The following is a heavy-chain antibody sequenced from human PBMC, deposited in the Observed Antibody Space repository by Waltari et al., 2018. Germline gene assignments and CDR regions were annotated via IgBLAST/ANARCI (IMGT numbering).Heavy chain of an antibody. V-gene: IGHV4-34*01. CDR2: INHSGST. Sequence: QVQLHQWGAGLLKPSETLSLTCAVYGGSFSGYYWSWIRQPPGKGLEWIGEINHSGSTNYNPSLKSRVTISVDTSKNQFSLKLSSVTAADTAVYYCARPYTKGGPFDYWGQGTLVTVSS. CDR3: ARPYTKGGPFDY. D-gene: IGHD2-2*02. J-gene: IGHJ4*02. CDR1: GGSFSGYY.